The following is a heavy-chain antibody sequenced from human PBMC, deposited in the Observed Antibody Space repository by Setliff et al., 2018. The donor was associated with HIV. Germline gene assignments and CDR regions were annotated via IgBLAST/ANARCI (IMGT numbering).Heavy chain of an antibody. Sequence: GASVKVSCKASGYSFSNYAMNWVRQAPGQGLEWMGGIIPIFGTANYAQKFQGRVTITADESTSTAYMELSSLRSEDTAVYYCARDGGYSSSPGAFDIWGQGTMVTVSS. V-gene: IGHV1-69*13. CDR1: GYSFSNYA. J-gene: IGHJ3*02. D-gene: IGHD6-13*01. CDR3: ARDGGYSSSPGAFDI. CDR2: IIPIFGTA.